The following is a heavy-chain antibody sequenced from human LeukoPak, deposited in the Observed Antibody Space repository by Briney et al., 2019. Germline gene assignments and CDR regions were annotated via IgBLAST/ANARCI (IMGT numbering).Heavy chain of an antibody. D-gene: IGHD1-1*01. CDR3: ARERDGNFDY. Sequence: PGGSLRLSCAASGFTVSSNYMSWVRQPPGKGLEWIGEINHSGSTNYNPSLKSRVTISVDTSKNQFSLKLSSVTAADTAVYYCARERDGNFDYWGQGTLVTVSS. CDR2: INHSGST. CDR1: GFTVSSNY. V-gene: IGHV4-34*01. J-gene: IGHJ4*02.